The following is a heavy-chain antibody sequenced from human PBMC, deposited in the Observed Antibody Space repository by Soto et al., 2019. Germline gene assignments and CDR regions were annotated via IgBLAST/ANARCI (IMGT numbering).Heavy chain of an antibody. CDR1: GYTFTSYG. D-gene: IGHD3-9*01. J-gene: IGHJ6*02. CDR3: ARVRTPLRYFDWLAGYYYGMDV. CDR2: IRAYNGNT. Sequence: QVQLGQSGAEVKKPGASVKVSFKASGYTFTSYGISWVRQAPGQGLEWKGWIRAYNGNTNYAQKLQGRVTMTTDTSTSTAYMELRSLRSDDTAVYYCARVRTPLRYFDWLAGYYYGMDVWGQGTTVTVSS. V-gene: IGHV1-18*01.